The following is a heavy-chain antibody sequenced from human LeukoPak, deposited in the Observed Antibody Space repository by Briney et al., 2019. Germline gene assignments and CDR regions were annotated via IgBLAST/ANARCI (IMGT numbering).Heavy chain of an antibody. CDR3: ARDLPRGPANY. V-gene: IGHV1-46*01. CDR1: GYTFTNYY. D-gene: IGHD2-2*01. Sequence: ASVKVSCKASGYTFTNYYLHWVRQGPGQGLEWMGIINPNDGSTSYGQKFQGRVTMTRDTSTSTVYMDVSSLRSEDTAGYYCARDLPRGPANYWGQGNLVTVSS. J-gene: IGHJ4*02. CDR2: INPNDGST.